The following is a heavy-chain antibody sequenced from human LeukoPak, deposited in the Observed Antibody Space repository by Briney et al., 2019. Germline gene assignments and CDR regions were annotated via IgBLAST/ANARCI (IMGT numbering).Heavy chain of an antibody. V-gene: IGHV6-1*01. CDR2: TYYRSKWYN. J-gene: IGHJ3*02. CDR3: AGAWALDI. CDR1: GDSVSRNSTA. D-gene: IGHD3-16*01. Sequence: SQTLSLTCAISGDSVSRNSTAWNWIRQSPSRGLEWLGRTYYRSKWYNDYAVSVKSRITIKPDTSKNQFSLQMNSVTPEDTAVYYCAGAWALDIWGQGTMVTVSS.